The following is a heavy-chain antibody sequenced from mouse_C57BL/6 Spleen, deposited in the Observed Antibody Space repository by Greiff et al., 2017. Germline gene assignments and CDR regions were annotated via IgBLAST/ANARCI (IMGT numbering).Heavy chain of an antibody. J-gene: IGHJ2*01. CDR2: IDPEDGDT. CDR1: GFNIKDYY. CDR3: TTYRDGYYFFDY. Sequence: VQLQQSGAELVRPGASVKLSCTASGFNIKDYYMHWVKQRPEQGLEWIGRIDPEDGDTEYAPKFQGKATMTADTSSNTAYLQLCSLTSEDTAVYYCTTYRDGYYFFDYWGQGTTLTVSS. D-gene: IGHD2-3*01. V-gene: IGHV14-1*01.